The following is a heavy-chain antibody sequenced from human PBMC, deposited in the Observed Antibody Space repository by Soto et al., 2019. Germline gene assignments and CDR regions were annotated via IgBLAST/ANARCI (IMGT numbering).Heavy chain of an antibody. V-gene: IGHV1-24*01. CDR1: GYTLTELS. Sequence: ASVKVSCKVSGYTLTELSMHWVRQAPGKGLEWMGGFDPEDGETIYAQKFQGRVTMTEDTSTDTAYMELSSLRSEDTAVYYCARGGMRQWLVAPPNNNWFDPWGQGTLVPVPS. CDR2: FDPEDGET. CDR3: ARGGMRQWLVAPPNNNWFDP. J-gene: IGHJ5*02. D-gene: IGHD6-19*01.